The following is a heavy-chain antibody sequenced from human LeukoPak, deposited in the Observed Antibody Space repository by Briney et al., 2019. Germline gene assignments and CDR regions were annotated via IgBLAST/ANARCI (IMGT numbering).Heavy chain of an antibody. CDR3: ARYTMAAAPRFDN. J-gene: IGHJ4*02. CDR1: DGSFTSIY. V-gene: IGHV4-34*01. Sequence: SETLSLTCAVHDGSFTSIYWSWIRQPPGRGLEWIGEITHSGSTNYNPSLKSRVTISLGTSKNQFSLKLNSVTAADAAVYYCARYTMAAAPRFDNWGQGTLVAVSS. D-gene: IGHD3-10*01. CDR2: ITHSGST.